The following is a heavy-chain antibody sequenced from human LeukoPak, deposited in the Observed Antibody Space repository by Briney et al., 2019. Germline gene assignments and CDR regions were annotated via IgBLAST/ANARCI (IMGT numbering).Heavy chain of an antibody. J-gene: IGHJ6*03. CDR1: GGSFSGYY. D-gene: IGHD1-14*01. CDR2: INHSGST. CDR3: ARQPGSGAGYMDV. Sequence: SETLSLTCAVYGGSFSGYYWSWIRQPPGKGLEWIGEINHSGSTNYNPSLTRRATISVDTSKNQLSLKLSAVTAADTAVYYCARQPGSGAGYMDVWGKGTTVTVSS. V-gene: IGHV4-34*01.